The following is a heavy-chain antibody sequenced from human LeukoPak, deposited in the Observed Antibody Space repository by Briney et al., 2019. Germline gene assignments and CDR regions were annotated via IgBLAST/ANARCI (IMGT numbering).Heavy chain of an antibody. CDR3: ARDPYGKRIPRGYFDY. CDR2: ISYDGSNK. J-gene: IGHJ4*02. D-gene: IGHD3-3*01. Sequence: PGGSLRLSCAASGFTFSSYAMHWVRQAPGKGLEWVAVISYDGSNKYYAGSVKGRFTISRDNSKNTLYLQMNSLRAEDTAVYYCARDPYGKRIPRGYFDYWGQGTLVTVSS. V-gene: IGHV3-30*04. CDR1: GFTFSSYA.